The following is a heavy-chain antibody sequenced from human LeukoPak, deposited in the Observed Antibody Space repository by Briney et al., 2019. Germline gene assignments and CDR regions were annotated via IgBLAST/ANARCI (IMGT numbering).Heavy chain of an antibody. CDR2: ISGSGGST. V-gene: IGHV3-23*01. CDR3: AKDKYCSSTSCYHGSMDV. D-gene: IGHD2-2*01. J-gene: IGHJ6*02. Sequence: GGSLRLSCAASGFTFSSYAMSWVRQAPGKGLEWVSAISGSGGSTYYADSVKGRFTISRDNSKNTLYLQMNSLRAEDTAVYYCAKDKYCSSTSCYHGSMDVWGQGTTVTVSS. CDR1: GFTFSSYA.